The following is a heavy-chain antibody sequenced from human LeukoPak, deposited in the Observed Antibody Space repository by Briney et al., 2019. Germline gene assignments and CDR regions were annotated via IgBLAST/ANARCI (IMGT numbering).Heavy chain of an antibody. Sequence: PGRSLRLSCAASGFTFSSYGMHWVRQAPGKGLEWVAVISYDGSNKYYADSVKGRFTISRDNSKNTLYLQMNSLRAEDTAVYYCAKDTYSGYSFGYWGQGTLVTVSS. CDR1: GFTFSSYG. CDR2: ISYDGSNK. D-gene: IGHD5-18*01. V-gene: IGHV3-30*18. CDR3: AKDTYSGYSFGY. J-gene: IGHJ4*02.